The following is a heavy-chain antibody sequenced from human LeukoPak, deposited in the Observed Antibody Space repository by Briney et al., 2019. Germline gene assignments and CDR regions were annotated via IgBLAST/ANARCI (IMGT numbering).Heavy chain of an antibody. CDR3: ARSYCSSTSCYASGYLDY. CDR1: GGSISSTSYY. V-gene: IGHV4-39*01. Sequence: SSETLSLTCTVSGGSISSTSYYWGWIRQPPGKGLEWIASIYYSGSTYYNPSLKSRVTISVDTSKNQFSLRLNSVTAADTAVYYCARSYCSSTSCYASGYLDYWGQGTLVTVSS. J-gene: IGHJ4*02. CDR2: IYYSGST. D-gene: IGHD2-2*01.